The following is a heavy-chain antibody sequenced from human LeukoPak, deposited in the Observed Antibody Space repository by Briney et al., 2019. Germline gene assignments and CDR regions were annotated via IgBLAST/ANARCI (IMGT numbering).Heavy chain of an antibody. Sequence: QAGGSLRLSCAASGFTFSTYWMHWVRQAPGKGLVWVSRINSDGSITTYADSVKGRFTISRDNAKNTLYLQMNSLRAEDTAAYYCAGGISATGGGWGQGTMVTVSS. V-gene: IGHV3-74*01. J-gene: IGHJ3*01. CDR2: INSDGSIT. D-gene: IGHD6-13*01. CDR1: GFTFSTYW. CDR3: AGGISATGGG.